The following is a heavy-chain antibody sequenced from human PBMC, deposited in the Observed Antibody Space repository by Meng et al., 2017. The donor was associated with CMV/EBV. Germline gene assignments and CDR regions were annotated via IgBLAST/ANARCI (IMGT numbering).Heavy chain of an antibody. Sequence: QITLKESGPTLVKHTQTLTLTCTFSGFSLSTSGVGVGWIRQPPGKALEWLALIYWDDDKRYSPSLKSRLTITKDTSKNQVVLTMTNMDPVDTATYYCAHRGQSSGWAILYFDYWGQGTLVTVSS. CDR3: AHRGQSSGWAILYFDY. J-gene: IGHJ4*02. V-gene: IGHV2-5*02. D-gene: IGHD6-19*01. CDR2: IYWDDDK. CDR1: GFSLSTSGVG.